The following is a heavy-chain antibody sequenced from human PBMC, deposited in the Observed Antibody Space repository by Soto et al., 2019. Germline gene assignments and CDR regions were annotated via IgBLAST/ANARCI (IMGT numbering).Heavy chain of an antibody. D-gene: IGHD6-19*01. CDR2: ISGSGGST. CDR1: GLNFSSYA. CDR3: AKVGIAVADGYYYYYMDV. Sequence: GGSLRLSCAASGLNFSSYAMSWVRQAPGKGLEWVSAISGSGGSTYYADSVKGRFTISRDNSKNTLYLQMDSLRAEDTAVYYCAKVGIAVADGYYYYYMDVWGKGTTVTVSS. V-gene: IGHV3-23*01. J-gene: IGHJ6*03.